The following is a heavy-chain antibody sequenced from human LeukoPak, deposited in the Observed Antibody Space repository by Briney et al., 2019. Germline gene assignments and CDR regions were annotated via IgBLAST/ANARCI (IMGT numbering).Heavy chain of an antibody. D-gene: IGHD2-15*01. Sequence: PGGSLRLSCAASGFTFSDYYMSWIRQAPGKGLEWVSYISSSGSTIYYADSVKGRFTISRDNAKNSLYLQMNSLRAEDTAVYYCARDIVVVVAATRKSLRYYYGMDVWGQGTTVTVSS. CDR2: ISSSGSTI. V-gene: IGHV3-11*01. J-gene: IGHJ6*02. CDR3: ARDIVVVVAATRKSLRYYYGMDV. CDR1: GFTFSDYY.